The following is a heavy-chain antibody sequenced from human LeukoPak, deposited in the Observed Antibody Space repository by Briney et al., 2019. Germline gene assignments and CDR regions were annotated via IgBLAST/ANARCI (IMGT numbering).Heavy chain of an antibody. CDR2: ISSSSSYI. CDR3: ARSSVGLLAWFDP. J-gene: IGHJ5*02. V-gene: IGHV3-21*01. D-gene: IGHD1-26*01. Sequence: TPGGSLRLSCAASGFTFSSYSMNWVRQAPGKGLEWVSSISSSSSYIYYADSVKGRFTISRDNAKNSLYLQMNSLRAEDTAVYYCARSSVGLLAWFDPWGQGTLVTVSS. CDR1: GFTFSSYS.